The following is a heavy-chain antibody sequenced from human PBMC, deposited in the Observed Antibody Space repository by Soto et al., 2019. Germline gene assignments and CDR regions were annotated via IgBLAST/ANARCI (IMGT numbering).Heavy chain of an antibody. CDR3: ARGNHRWLQLWYFDL. CDR1: GGTFSSYT. Sequence: QVQLVQSGAEVKKPGSSVTVSCKASGGTFSSYTISWVRQAPGQGLEWMGGIIPIFGTANYAQKFQGRVTITADESTGTAYMELSRLRSEDTAVYYCARGNHRWLQLWYFDLWGRGTLVTVSS. D-gene: IGHD5-12*01. V-gene: IGHV1-69*12. J-gene: IGHJ2*01. CDR2: IIPIFGTA.